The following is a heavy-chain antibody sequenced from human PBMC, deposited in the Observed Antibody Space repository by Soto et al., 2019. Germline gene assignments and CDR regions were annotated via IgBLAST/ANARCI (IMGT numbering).Heavy chain of an antibody. D-gene: IGHD3-3*01. V-gene: IGHV3-30-3*01. J-gene: IGHJ4*02. Sequence: QVPLVESGGGVVQPGRSLRLSCAASGFTYSSYAIHGVRQAPGKGLEWVALISYDGSNKYYADSVKGRFTISRDNSKNTLYLQMNSLRAEDTAVYYCARHKRDLRFLEWSYYFDYWGQGTLVTVSS. CDR1: GFTYSSYA. CDR2: ISYDGSNK. CDR3: ARHKRDLRFLEWSYYFDY.